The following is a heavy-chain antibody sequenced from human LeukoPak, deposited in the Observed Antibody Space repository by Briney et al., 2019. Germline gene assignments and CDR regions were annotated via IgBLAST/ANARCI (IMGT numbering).Heavy chain of an antibody. V-gene: IGHV3-23*01. CDR1: GFTFSDYA. Sequence: PGGSLRLSCAASGFTFSDYAMNWVRQAPGKGLEWVSTISQGTYYVDSVKGRFTISRDNSKNTLYLQMHSLRAEGTAVYYCASSWTIAVAGRKYYFQYWGQGTLVTVSS. CDR2: ISQGT. J-gene: IGHJ4*02. D-gene: IGHD6-19*01. CDR3: ASSWTIAVAGRKYYFQY.